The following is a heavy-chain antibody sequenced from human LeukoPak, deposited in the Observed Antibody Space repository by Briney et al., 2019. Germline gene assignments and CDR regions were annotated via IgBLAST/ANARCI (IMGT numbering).Heavy chain of an antibody. J-gene: IGHJ5*02. Sequence: GGSLRLSCAASGFTFSNYAMNWVRQAPGKGLEWVSLISGSTGSTYYADSVKGRFSISRDNSKKTLYLQMNSLRAEDTAVYYCARDRQYGSGSFNPPYDPWGQGTLVTVSS. V-gene: IGHV3-23*01. CDR2: ISGSTGST. D-gene: IGHD3-10*01. CDR1: GFTFSNYA. CDR3: ARDRQYGSGSFNPPYDP.